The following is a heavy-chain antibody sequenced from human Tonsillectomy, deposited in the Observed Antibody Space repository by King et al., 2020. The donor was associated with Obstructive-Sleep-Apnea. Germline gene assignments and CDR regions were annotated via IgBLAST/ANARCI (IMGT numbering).Heavy chain of an antibody. J-gene: IGHJ6*04. V-gene: IGHV4-59*08. CDR2: IYYSGST. Sequence: VQLQESGPGLVKPSETLSLTCTVSGGSISSYYWSWIRQPPGKGLEWIGYIYYSGSTNYNPSLKSRVTISVDTSKNQFSLKLSSVTAADTAVYYCARQIVGAPPYYYYYGMDVWGEGTTVTVSS. D-gene: IGHD1-26*01. CDR3: ARQIVGAPPYYYYYGMDV. CDR1: GGSISSYY.